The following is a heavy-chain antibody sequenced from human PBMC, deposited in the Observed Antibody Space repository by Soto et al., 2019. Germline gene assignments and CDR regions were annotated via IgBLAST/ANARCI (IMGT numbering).Heavy chain of an antibody. J-gene: IGHJ4*02. CDR1: GVSISSGNW. CDR3: ARLVYDTRLNYMYFGF. D-gene: IGHD3-10*01. CDR2: IFHDGTA. V-gene: IGHV4-4*02. Sequence: SETLSLTCAVSGVSISSGNWWTWVRQTPQRGLEYIGEIFHDGTANYYPSFERRVAISVDTSKNQFSLKLTSVTAADTAIYFCARLVYDTRLNYMYFGFWGQGALVTVSS.